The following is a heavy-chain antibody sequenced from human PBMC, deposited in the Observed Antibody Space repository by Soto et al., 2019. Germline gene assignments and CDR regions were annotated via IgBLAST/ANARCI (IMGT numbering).Heavy chain of an antibody. CDR1: GYTFTSYG. D-gene: IGHD2-15*01. CDR2: ISAYNGNT. J-gene: IGHJ5*02. Sequence: ASVKVSCKASGYTFTSYGISWVRQAPGQRLEWMGWISAYNGNTNYAQKLQGRVTMTTDTSTSTAYMELRSLRSDDTAVYYCAREGYCSGGSCYSLAWFDPWGQGTLVTVSS. CDR3: AREGYCSGGSCYSLAWFDP. V-gene: IGHV1-18*01.